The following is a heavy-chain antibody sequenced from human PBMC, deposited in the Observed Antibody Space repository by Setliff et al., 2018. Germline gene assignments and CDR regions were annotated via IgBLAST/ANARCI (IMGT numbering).Heavy chain of an antibody. Sequence: GASVKVSCKASGYTFTGYYMHWVRQAPGQGLEWMGWISPYDGQTSFAQKFQGRVTMTTDTSTSTAYMEMRSLRSDDTALYYCVRGTEGYYWGQGTLVTAPQ. CDR1: GYTFTGYY. CDR3: VRGTEGYY. D-gene: IGHD1-1*01. J-gene: IGHJ4*02. V-gene: IGHV1-18*04. CDR2: ISPYDGQT.